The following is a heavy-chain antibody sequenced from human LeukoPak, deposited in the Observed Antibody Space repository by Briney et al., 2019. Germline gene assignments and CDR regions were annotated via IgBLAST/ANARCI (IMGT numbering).Heavy chain of an antibody. D-gene: IGHD1-14*01. CDR2: IYYSGST. CDR3: ARQPAYYGMDV. CDR1: GGSISNYY. Sequence: PSETLSLTCTVSGGSISNYYWTWIRQPPGKGLEWIGYIYYSGSTNYNPSLKSRVTISVDTSKNQFSLKLSSVTAADTAVYYCARQPAYYGMDVWGQGTTVTVSS. J-gene: IGHJ6*02. V-gene: IGHV4-59*01.